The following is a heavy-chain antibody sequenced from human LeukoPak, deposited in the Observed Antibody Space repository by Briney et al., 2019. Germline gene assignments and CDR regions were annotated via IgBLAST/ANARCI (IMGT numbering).Heavy chain of an antibody. CDR1: GFTVSGNY. J-gene: IGHJ4*02. Sequence: GGSLRLSCAASGFTVSGNYMTWIRQAPGKGLEWVSIIYSGGTTYYADSVKGRFTISRDNSKNTLFLQMNSLRAEDTAVYYCARNGRYDYAVDFWGRGTLVTVSS. V-gene: IGHV3-66*01. CDR3: ARNGRYDYAVDF. CDR2: IYSGGTT. D-gene: IGHD4-17*01.